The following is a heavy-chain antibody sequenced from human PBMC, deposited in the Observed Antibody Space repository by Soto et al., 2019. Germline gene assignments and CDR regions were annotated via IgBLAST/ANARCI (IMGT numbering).Heavy chain of an antibody. V-gene: IGHV6-1*01. J-gene: IGHJ3*02. CDR2: TYYRSKWYN. CDR3: ARGYCSSTSCYRDAFDI. D-gene: IGHD2-2*01. CDR1: GDSVSINSAA. Sequence: SQPLSLTCAISGDSVSINSAAWNWIRQSPSRGLEWLGRTYYRSKWYNDYAVSVKSRITINPDTSKNQFSLQLNSVTPEDTAVYYCARGYCSSTSCYRDAFDIWGQGTMVTVSS.